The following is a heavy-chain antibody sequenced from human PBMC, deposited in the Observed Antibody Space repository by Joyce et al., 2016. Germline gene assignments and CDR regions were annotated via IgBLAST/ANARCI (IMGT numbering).Heavy chain of an antibody. CDR3: ARRSHCTGGSCYMDY. J-gene: IGHJ4*02. CDR1: GGSISTPEHY. Sequence: QLQMQESGPGLVKPSETLSLTCTVSGGSISTPEHYWAWIRQPPGKGLEWIASIFYTGGANYNPSLKSRVTISVDTSKNDVSLKVNSVTAADTAVYYWARRSHCTGGSCYMDYWGQGTLVTVSS. V-gene: IGHV4-39*02. D-gene: IGHD2-15*01. CDR2: IFYTGGA.